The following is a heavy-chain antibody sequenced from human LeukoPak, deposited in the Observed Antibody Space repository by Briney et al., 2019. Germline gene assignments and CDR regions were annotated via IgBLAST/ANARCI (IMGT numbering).Heavy chain of an antibody. CDR3: AKALLGSYYYDY. D-gene: IGHD1-26*01. J-gene: IGHJ4*02. V-gene: IGHV3-30*02. CDR2: IRYDGSNK. Sequence: GGSLRLPCAASGFTFSSYGMHWVRQAPGKGLEWVAFIRYDGSNKYYADSVKGRFTISRDNSKNTLYLQMNSLRAEDTAVYYCAKALLGSYYYDYWGQGTLVTVSS. CDR1: GFTFSSYG.